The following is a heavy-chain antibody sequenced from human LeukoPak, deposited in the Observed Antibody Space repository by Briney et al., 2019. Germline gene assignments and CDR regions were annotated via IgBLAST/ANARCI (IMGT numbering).Heavy chain of an antibody. CDR2: IHHFGRT. CDR1: GDSIISYY. D-gene: IGHD5-18*01. J-gene: IGHJ4*02. Sequence: SETLSLTCSVSGDSIISYYWNWLRQSPGKGLEWIGNIHHFGRTEYNSALRSRVTMFLDSSKNQFSLKLTSVTPTDTAVYYCARGLWTQPGLVPFNYWGQGILVTVSS. CDR3: ARGLWTQPGLVPFNY. V-gene: IGHV4-59*01.